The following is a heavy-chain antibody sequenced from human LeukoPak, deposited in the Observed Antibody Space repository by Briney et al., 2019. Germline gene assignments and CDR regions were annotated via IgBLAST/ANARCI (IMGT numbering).Heavy chain of an antibody. J-gene: IGHJ4*02. CDR2: ISYDGSNK. CDR1: GFTFSSYG. D-gene: IGHD1-26*01. Sequence: GGSLRLSCAASGFTFSSYGMHWARQAPGKGLEWVAVISYDGSNKYYADSVKGRFTISGDNSKNTLYLQMNSLRAEDTAVYYCAKVGATFDYWGQGTLVTVSS. CDR3: AKVGATFDY. V-gene: IGHV3-30*18.